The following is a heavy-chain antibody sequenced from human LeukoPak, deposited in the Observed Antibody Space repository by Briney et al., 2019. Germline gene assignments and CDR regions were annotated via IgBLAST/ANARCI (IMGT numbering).Heavy chain of an antibody. J-gene: IGHJ4*02. CDR2: INTDGSDT. CDR3: AREEGPFDY. CDR1: GFTFSTYW. Sequence: GGSLRLSCAASGFTFSTYWMYWVRQAPGKGLVWVSRINTDGSDTAYADSVKGRFTISRDNAKNTVYLQMNSLRAEDTAVYYCAREEGPFDYWAREPWSPSPQ. V-gene: IGHV3-74*01.